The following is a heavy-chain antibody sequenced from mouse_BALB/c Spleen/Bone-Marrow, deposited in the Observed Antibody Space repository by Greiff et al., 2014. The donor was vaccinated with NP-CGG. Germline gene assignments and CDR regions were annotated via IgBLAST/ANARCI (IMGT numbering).Heavy chain of an antibody. CDR2: ILPGSGST. CDR1: GCTFSSYW. Sequence: VQLQQSGAELMKPGASVKISCKATGCTFSSYWIEWVKQRPGHGLEWIGEILPGSGSTNYNEKFKGKATFTADTSSNTAYMQLSSLTSEDSAVYYCARDWGPFAYWGQGTLVTVSA. J-gene: IGHJ3*01. V-gene: IGHV1-9*01. CDR3: ARDWGPFAY. D-gene: IGHD4-1*01.